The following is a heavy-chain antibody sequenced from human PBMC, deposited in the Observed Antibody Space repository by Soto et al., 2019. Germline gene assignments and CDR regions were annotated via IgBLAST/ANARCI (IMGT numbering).Heavy chain of an antibody. CDR1: SCS. D-gene: IGHD1-1*01. V-gene: IGHV1-3*01. CDR3: ARGGKQLERDIDY. Sequence: SCSRRWLRQYPGQRLEWMGWINAGNGNTKYSQKFQGRVTITRDTSASTAYMELSSLRSEDTAVYYCARGGKQLERDIDYWGQGTPVTGSS. CDR2: INAGNGNT. J-gene: IGHJ4*02.